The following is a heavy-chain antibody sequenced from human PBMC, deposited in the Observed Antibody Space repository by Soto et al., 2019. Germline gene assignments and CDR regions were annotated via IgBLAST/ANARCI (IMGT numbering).Heavy chain of an antibody. Sequence: QVQLVESGGGVVQPGRSLRLSCAASGFTYSSYAMHWVRQAPGKGLEWVAVISYDGSNKYYADSVKGRFTISRDNSKNTLYLQMNSLRAEDTALYYCARGRWEPWFDYWGQGTLVTVSS. D-gene: IGHD1-26*01. V-gene: IGHV3-30-3*01. CDR2: ISYDGSNK. CDR1: GFTYSSYA. CDR3: ARGRWEPWFDY. J-gene: IGHJ4*02.